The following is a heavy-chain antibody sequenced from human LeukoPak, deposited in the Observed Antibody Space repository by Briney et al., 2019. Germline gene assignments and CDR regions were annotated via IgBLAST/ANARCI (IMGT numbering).Heavy chain of an antibody. CDR2: INPNSGGT. D-gene: IGHD1-26*01. Sequence: ASVKVSCKASGYTFTGYYMHWVRQAPGQGLEWMGWINPNSGGTNYAQKFQGRVTMTRDTSISTAYMELSRLRSDDTAVYYCARDSSGSYPGYYFDYWGQGTLATVSS. CDR3: ARDSSGSYPGYYFDY. V-gene: IGHV1-2*02. CDR1: GYTFTGYY. J-gene: IGHJ4*02.